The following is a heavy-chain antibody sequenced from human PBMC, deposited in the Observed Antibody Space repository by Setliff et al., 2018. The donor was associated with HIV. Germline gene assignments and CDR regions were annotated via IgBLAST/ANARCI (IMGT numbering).Heavy chain of an antibody. Sequence: ASVKVSCKASGGTFSGHAINWVRQAPGQGLEWMGEIIPLFGTAHYAQRFQGRVTITADHSASTAYMELSRMKSADTAVYYCARAPAHEHATGWYSSSNRFDPWGQGTLVTVSS. CDR2: IIPLFGTA. V-gene: IGHV1-69*13. CDR1: GGTFSGHA. CDR3: ARAPAHEHATGWYSSSNRFDP. D-gene: IGHD1-26*01. J-gene: IGHJ5*02.